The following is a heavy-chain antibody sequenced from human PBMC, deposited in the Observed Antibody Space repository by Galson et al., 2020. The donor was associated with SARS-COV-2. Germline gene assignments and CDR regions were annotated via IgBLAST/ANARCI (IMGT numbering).Heavy chain of an antibody. D-gene: IGHD6-13*01. Sequence: SETLSLTCTVSGGSISSSSYYWGWIRQPPGKGLEWIGSIYYSGSTYYNPSLKSRVTISVDTSKNQFSLKLSSVTAADTAVYYCARGARGSSSWMPRVDLFDYWGQGTLVTVSS. V-gene: IGHV4-39*07. CDR2: IYYSGST. J-gene: IGHJ4*02. CDR3: ARGARGSSSWMPRVDLFDY. CDR1: GGSISSSSYY.